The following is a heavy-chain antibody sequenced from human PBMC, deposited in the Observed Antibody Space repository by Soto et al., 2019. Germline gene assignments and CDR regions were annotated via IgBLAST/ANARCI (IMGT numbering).Heavy chain of an antibody. D-gene: IGHD3-16*02. V-gene: IGHV3-49*03. CDR3: TRYVGTFGGVIVYAHPNFDY. CDR1: GFTFGDYA. CDR2: IRSKAYGGTT. Sequence: GGSLRLSCTASGFTFGDYAMSWFRQAPGKGLEWVGFIRSKAYGGTTEYAASVKGRFTISRDDSKSIAYLQMNSLKTEDTAVYYCTRYVGTFGGVIVYAHPNFDYWGQGTLVTVSS. J-gene: IGHJ4*02.